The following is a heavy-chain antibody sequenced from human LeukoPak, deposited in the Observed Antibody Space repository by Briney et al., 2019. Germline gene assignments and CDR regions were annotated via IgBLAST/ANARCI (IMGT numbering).Heavy chain of an antibody. CDR1: GFTFDDYA. D-gene: IGHD6-13*01. CDR2: ISWNSGSI. CDR3: AKDASSSWSYYFDY. Sequence: GGSLRLSCAASGFTFDDYAIHWVRQAPGKGLEWVSGISWNSGSIGYADSVKGRFTISRDNAKNSLYLQMNSLRTEDTALYYCAKDASSSWSYYFDYWGQGTLVTVSP. V-gene: IGHV3-9*01. J-gene: IGHJ4*02.